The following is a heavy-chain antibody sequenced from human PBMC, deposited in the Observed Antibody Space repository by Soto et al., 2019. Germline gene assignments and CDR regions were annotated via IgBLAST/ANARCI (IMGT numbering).Heavy chain of an antibody. CDR2: ISYDGSNK. CDR3: ARDLLSTGIMIFGVVIMGFDY. V-gene: IGHV3-30-3*01. D-gene: IGHD3-3*01. CDR1: GFTFSSYA. Sequence: GGSLRLSCAASGFTFSSYAMHWVRQAPGKGLEWVAVISYDGSNKYYADSVKGRFTISRDNSRNTLYLQMNSLRAEDTAVYYCARDLLSTGIMIFGVVIMGFDYWGQGNLVTVSS. J-gene: IGHJ4*02.